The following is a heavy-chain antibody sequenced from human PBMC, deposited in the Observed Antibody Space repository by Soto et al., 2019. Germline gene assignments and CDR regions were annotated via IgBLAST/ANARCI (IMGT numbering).Heavy chain of an antibody. Sequence: QVQLVESGSGVVQPGRSLRLSCAASGFTFRNHAMHWVRQAPGKGLEWVGLIWYDGTSKYYADSVKGRFTISRDNSKNTLYLEMNSLRVEDTAIYYCARDQGVVIIKDHWGQGTLVTVSS. CDR1: GFTFRNHA. CDR3: ARDQGVVIIKDH. CDR2: IWYDGTSK. J-gene: IGHJ4*02. D-gene: IGHD2-8*01. V-gene: IGHV3-33*08.